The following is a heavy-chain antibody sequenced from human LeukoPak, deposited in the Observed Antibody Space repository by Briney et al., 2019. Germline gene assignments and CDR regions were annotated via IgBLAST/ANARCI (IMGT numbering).Heavy chain of an antibody. D-gene: IGHD2-21*01. CDR2: ISAYNGNT. Sequence: ASVKVSCKASGYTFTNFDISWVRQAPGQGLEWMGWISAYNGNTNYAQRLQGRVTMTTHTSTNTAYMELRSLTSDDTAVYYCARVIKIGLFKGRYYFDYWGQGTLVTVSS. J-gene: IGHJ4*02. CDR3: ARVIKIGLFKGRYYFDY. V-gene: IGHV1-18*01. CDR1: GYTFTNFD.